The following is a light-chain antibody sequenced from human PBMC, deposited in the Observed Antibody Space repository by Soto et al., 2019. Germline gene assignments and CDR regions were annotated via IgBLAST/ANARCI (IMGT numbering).Light chain of an antibody. CDR3: MQPLENFRT. J-gene: IGKJ1*01. V-gene: IGKV2-28*01. Sequence: IVMTQSPLSLYVTPGEAASISCMSSARLLHKNGYNYVDWYMQKPGQSPQLLIYLGSNRASGVPDRFSGSGSDTYFTLEISRVEADDVGVYYCMQPLENFRTFGQGTKVEIK. CDR2: LGS. CDR1: ARLLHKNGYNY.